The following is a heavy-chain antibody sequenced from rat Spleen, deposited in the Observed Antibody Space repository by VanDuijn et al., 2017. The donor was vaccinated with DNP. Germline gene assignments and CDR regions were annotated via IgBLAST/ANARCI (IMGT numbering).Heavy chain of an antibody. V-gene: IGHV5-27*01. D-gene: IGHD1-9*01. CDR2: ISTGGGST. CDR3: TTDAGTYYGYNYVMDA. CDR1: GFTFSNYD. J-gene: IGHJ4*01. Sequence: EVQLVESGGGLVQPGRSLKLSCAASGFTFSNYDMAWVRQAPTKGLEWVAYISTGGGSTYYRDSVKGRFTISRDNAKSTLYLQMDSLRSEDTATYYCTTDAGTYYGYNYVMDAWGQGASVTVSS.